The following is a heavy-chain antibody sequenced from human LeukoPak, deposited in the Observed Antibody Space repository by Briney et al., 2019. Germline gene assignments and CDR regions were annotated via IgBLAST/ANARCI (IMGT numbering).Heavy chain of an antibody. V-gene: IGHV4-34*01. CDR2: INHSGST. CDR1: GGSCSGYY. Sequence: PSETLSRTCAGYGGSCSGYYWSWIRQPPGKGLEWIGEINHSGSTNYHPSLKSRVTISVDTSTNQFSLKLSSVTAADTAVYYCARPRVLGPYYHSGMDVWGQGTTVTVSS. D-gene: IGHD4/OR15-4a*01. CDR3: ARPRVLGPYYHSGMDV. J-gene: IGHJ6*02.